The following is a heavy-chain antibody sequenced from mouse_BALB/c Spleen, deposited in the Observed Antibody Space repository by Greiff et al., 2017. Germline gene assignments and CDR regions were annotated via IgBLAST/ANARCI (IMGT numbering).Heavy chain of an antibody. V-gene: IGHV7-1*02. CDR1: GFSFSDFY. Sequence: EVHLVESGGGLVQPGGSLRLSCATSGFSFSDFYMEWVRQPLGKRLEWIAASRNKANDYTTEYSASLKGRFIVSRDTSQSILYLQMNALRAEDTAIYYCARDATDGYPGWYLDVRGAGTTGTVCS. CDR3: ARDATDGYPGWYLDV. J-gene: IGHJ1*01. CDR2: SRNKANDYTT. D-gene: IGHD2-3*01.